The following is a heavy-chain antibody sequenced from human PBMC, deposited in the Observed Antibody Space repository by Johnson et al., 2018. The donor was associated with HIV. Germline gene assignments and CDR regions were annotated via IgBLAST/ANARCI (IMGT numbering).Heavy chain of an antibody. V-gene: IGHV3-7*03. CDR1: GFTFDDYG. CDR3: ARDRMRTAIGAFDI. J-gene: IGHJ3*02. CDR2: IKQDGSEK. Sequence: EVQVVESGGGVVRPGGSLRLSCAASGFTFDDYGMSWVRQAPGKGLEWVANIKQDGSEKYYVDSVKGRFTISRDNAKNSLYLQMNSLRAEDTAVYYCARDRMRTAIGAFDIWGQGTMVTVSS. D-gene: IGHD1-1*01.